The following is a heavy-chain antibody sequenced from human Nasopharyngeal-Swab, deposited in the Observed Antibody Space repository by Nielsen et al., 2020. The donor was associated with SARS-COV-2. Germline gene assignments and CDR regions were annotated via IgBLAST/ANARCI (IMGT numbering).Heavy chain of an antibody. Sequence: KVSCKGSGYSFTSYWIGWVRQMPGKGLEWIGIIYPGDSDTRYSPSFQGQVTISADKSISTAYLQWSSLKASDTAMYYCARRAYDILTGYLLDAFDIWGQGTMVTVSS. CDR3: ARRAYDILTGYLLDAFDI. J-gene: IGHJ3*02. CDR1: GYSFTSYW. D-gene: IGHD3-9*01. V-gene: IGHV5-51*01. CDR2: IYPGDSDT.